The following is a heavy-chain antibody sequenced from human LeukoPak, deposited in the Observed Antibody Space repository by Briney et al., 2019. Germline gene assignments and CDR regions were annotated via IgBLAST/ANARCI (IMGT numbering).Heavy chain of an antibody. V-gene: IGHV4-59*12. J-gene: IGHJ4*02. Sequence: SETLSLTCTVSGGSISSYYWSWIRQPPGKGLEWIGYIYYSGSTNYNPSLKSRVTMSVDTSKNQFSLKLSSVTAADTAVYYCARVVYSGYGPKFDYWGQGTLVTVSS. CDR3: ARVVYSGYGPKFDY. CDR1: GGSISSYY. CDR2: IYYSGST. D-gene: IGHD5-12*01.